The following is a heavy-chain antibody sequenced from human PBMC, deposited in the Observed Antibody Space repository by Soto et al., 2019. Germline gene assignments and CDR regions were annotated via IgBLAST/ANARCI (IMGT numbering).Heavy chain of an antibody. D-gene: IGHD2-2*01. CDR1: GYTFTSYV. CDR2: ISAHNGNT. V-gene: IGHV1-18*01. CDR3: AREDPASLN. Sequence: QVQLVQSGAEVKKPGASVKVSCKASGYTFTSYVISWVRQAPGQGLEWRGWISAHNGNTNYAQKLQGRVTMTTDTSTRTAYMELRSRRCDDTAVYYCAREDPASLNWGQGTLVTVSS. J-gene: IGHJ4*02.